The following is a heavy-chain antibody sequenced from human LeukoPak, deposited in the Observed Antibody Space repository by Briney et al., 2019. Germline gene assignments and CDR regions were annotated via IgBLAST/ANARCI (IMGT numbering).Heavy chain of an antibody. CDR3: ARGGKGYAPHRYFDY. Sequence: PGGSLRLSCAASGFTFSSYAMHWVRQAPGKGLEYVSAISSNGGSTYYANSVKGRFTISRDNSKNTLYLQMGSLRAEDMAVYYCARGGKGYAPHRYFDYWGQGTLVTVSS. CDR2: ISSNGGST. D-gene: IGHD3-16*01. J-gene: IGHJ4*02. CDR1: GFTFSSYA. V-gene: IGHV3-64*01.